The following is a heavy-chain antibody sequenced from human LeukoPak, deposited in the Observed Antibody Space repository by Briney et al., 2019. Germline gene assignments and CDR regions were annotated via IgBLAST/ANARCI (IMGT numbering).Heavy chain of an antibody. J-gene: IGHJ3*02. CDR3: ARDKKLDAFDI. CDR1: GGSISSYY. V-gene: IGHV4-59*01. Sequence: SETLSLTCTVSGGSISSYYWSWIRQPPGKGLERIGYIYYSGSTNYNPSLKSRVTISVDTSKNQFSLKLSSVTAADTAVYYCARDKKLDAFDIWGQGTMVTVPS. CDR2: IYYSGST.